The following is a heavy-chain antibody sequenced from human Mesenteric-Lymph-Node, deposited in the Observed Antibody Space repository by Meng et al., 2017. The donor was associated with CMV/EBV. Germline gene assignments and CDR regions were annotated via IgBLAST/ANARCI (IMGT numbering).Heavy chain of an antibody. CDR1: GFTFWTYG. J-gene: IGHJ6*02. CDR3: VRGEYQLESDGMDV. Sequence: GGSLRLSCAASGFTFWTYGMHWVRQAPGKGLEWVAFIRHDGNKKDYVDSVKGRFTISRDNAKNSVNLQMNSLRAEDTAVYYCVRGEYQLESDGMDVWGQGTTVTVSS. D-gene: IGHD2-2*01. CDR2: IRHDGNKK. V-gene: IGHV3-30*02.